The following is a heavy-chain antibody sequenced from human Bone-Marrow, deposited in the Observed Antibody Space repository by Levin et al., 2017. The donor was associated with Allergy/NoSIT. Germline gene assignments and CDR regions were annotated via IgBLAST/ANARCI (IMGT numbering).Heavy chain of an antibody. CDR3: AKVLGGPGTL. Sequence: ASVKVSCKASGYNFTGYYIHWVRQAPGQGLEWMGWSNPNSGGTNYAQKFQGRVTMTRDTSISTAYMELSRLTSDDTAVYYCAKVLGGPGTLWGQGILVTVSS. CDR2: SNPNSGGT. V-gene: IGHV1-2*02. J-gene: IGHJ4*02. CDR1: GYNFTGYY. D-gene: IGHD3-10*01.